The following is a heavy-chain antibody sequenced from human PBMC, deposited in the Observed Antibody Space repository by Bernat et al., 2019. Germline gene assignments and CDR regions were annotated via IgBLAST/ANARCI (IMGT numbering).Heavy chain of an antibody. J-gene: IGHJ2*01. D-gene: IGHD2-15*01. CDR3: ARFKLGYCSGGSGSPNWYFDL. CDR2: ISAYNGNT. Sequence: QVQLVQSGAEVKKPGASVKVSCKASGYTFTSYGISWVRQAPGQGLEWMGWISAYNGNTNYAQKLQGRVTMTTDTSTSTAYMELRSLRSDDTAVYYCARFKLGYCSGGSGSPNWYFDLWGRGTLVTVSS. CDR1: GYTFTSYG. V-gene: IGHV1-18*01.